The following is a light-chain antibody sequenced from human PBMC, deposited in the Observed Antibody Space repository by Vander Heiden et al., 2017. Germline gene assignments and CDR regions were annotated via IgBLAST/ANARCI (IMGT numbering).Light chain of an antibody. CDR2: GNS. Sequence: QSVLTQPPSVSGAPGQRVTISCTGRRSNIGAGYDVHWYQQLPGTAPKLLIYGNSKRPAGVPDRFSGSKSGTSASLAITGLQAEDEADYYCQSYDSSMSVVFGGGTKRTVL. J-gene: IGLJ2*01. CDR1: RSNIGAGYD. V-gene: IGLV1-40*01. CDR3: QSYDSSMSVV.